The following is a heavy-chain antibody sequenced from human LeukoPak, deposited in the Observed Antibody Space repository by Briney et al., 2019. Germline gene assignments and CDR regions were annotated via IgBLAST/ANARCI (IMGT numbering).Heavy chain of an antibody. Sequence: PGGSLRLSCAASGFTFSSYSMNWVRQAPGRGLEWVSSISSSSSYIYYADSVKGRFTISRDNAKNSLYLQMNSLRAEDTAVYYCARDNTVPYYYGMDVWGQGTTVTVSS. CDR3: ARDNTVPYYYGMDV. CDR2: ISSSSSYI. J-gene: IGHJ6*02. V-gene: IGHV3-21*01. CDR1: GFTFSSYS. D-gene: IGHD2-8*01.